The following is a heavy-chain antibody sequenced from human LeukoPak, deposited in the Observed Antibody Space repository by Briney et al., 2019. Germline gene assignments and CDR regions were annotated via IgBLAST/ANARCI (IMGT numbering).Heavy chain of an antibody. CDR1: GFTLTSTG. CDR2: MHYDGRNI. J-gene: IGHJ5*02. D-gene: IGHD3-16*01. CDR3: AKATMGDVWFDP. V-gene: IGHV3-30*02. Sequence: GGSLRLSCAMSGFTLTSTGMHWVRQAPGKGLEWVAFMHYDGRNILYADSVKGRFSISTDNSNNMVYLQMSSLRAEDTAVYYCAKATMGDVWFDPWGQRTLVTVSS.